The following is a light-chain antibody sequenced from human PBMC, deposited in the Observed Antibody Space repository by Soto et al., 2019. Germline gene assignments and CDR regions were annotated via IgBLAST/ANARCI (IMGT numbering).Light chain of an antibody. J-gene: IGLJ1*01. CDR3: SSYTDSSNYV. V-gene: IGLV2-14*01. CDR1: SSDLAIYNY. CDR2: QVT. Sequence: QSALTQPASVSGSPGQSITISCTGTSSDLAIYNYVSWYQQQPGKAPKLMIYQVTNRPSGVSNLFSGSRSSNTASLTISGLQAEDEADYYCSSYTDSSNYVFGTGTKLTVL.